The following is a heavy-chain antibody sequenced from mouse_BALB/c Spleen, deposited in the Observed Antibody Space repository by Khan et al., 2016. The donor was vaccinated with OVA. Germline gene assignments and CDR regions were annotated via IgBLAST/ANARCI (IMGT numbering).Heavy chain of an antibody. CDR3: RISTINA. J-gene: IGHJ2*01. CDR1: GYNIKDIY. V-gene: IGHV14-3*02. CDR2: TDPANGNT. Sequence: VQLKQSGAELVKSAASLKLSCTASGYNIKDIYIHWVKQRPEKGLERIRRTDPANGNTKYDPKFQGKATITADTSSNTAYLQLSSLTSEDTAVYYCRISTINAWGQGTTLTVSS.